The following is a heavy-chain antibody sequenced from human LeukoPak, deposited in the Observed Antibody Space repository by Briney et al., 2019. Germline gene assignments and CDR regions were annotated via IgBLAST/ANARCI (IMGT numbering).Heavy chain of an antibody. CDR1: GYTFAKFY. Sequence: GASVKVSCKASGYTFAKFYIHWVRQAPGQGLEWMGIINPSGGTTSYAQKFQGRVSMTRDTSTSTVYMELSSLGSEDTAVYYCARDNRGERTPGWGYGGFDIWGQGTMVSVSS. J-gene: IGHJ3*02. D-gene: IGHD3-16*01. V-gene: IGHV1-46*01. CDR2: INPSGGTT. CDR3: ARDNRGERTPGWGYGGFDI.